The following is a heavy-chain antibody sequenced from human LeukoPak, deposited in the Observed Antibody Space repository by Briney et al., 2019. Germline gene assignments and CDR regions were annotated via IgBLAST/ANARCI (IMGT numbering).Heavy chain of an antibody. CDR2: ISSSGSTI. CDR1: GFTFSSYE. V-gene: IGHV3-48*03. J-gene: IGHJ6*03. D-gene: IGHD5-12*01. Sequence: GGSLRLSCAASGFTFSSYEMNWVRQAPGKGLEWVSYISSSGSTIYYADSVKGRFTISRDNAKNSLYLQMNSLRAEDTAVYYCARARVATITHYYYYYMDVWGKGTTVTIS. CDR3: ARARVATITHYYYYYMDV.